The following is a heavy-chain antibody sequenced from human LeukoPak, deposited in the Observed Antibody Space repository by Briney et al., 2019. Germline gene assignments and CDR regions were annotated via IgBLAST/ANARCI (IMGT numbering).Heavy chain of an antibody. CDR3: ARRNYGMDV. CDR1: GGSMNTYY. J-gene: IGHJ6*02. V-gene: IGHV4-59*08. CDR2: IYYTGST. Sequence: SETLSLTCTVSGGSMNTYYWSWTRQPPGKGLEWIANIYYTGSTKYNPSLKSRVTISVDTSKNQFSLKLSSVTAADTAVYYCARRNYGMDVWGQGTTVTVSS.